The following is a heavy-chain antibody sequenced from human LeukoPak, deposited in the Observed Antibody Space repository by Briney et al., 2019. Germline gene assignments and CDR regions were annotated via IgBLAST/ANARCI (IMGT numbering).Heavy chain of an antibody. D-gene: IGHD6-19*01. CDR1: GYIFTNYG. V-gene: IGHV1-18*01. J-gene: IGHJ3*02. Sequence: ASVKVSCKASGYIFTNYGISWVRQPRGQGLAWVGCISADNGNTNYPHKLQGRVTMTTDTFTSTAYMELRSLKSDDTAVYYCARNQIGLFAVAATGDAFDIWGQGTMVTVSS. CDR2: ISADNGNT. CDR3: ARNQIGLFAVAATGDAFDI.